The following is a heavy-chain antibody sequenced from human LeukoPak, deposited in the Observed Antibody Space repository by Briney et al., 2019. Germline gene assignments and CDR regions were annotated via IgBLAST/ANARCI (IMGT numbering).Heavy chain of an antibody. D-gene: IGHD3-16*01. J-gene: IGHJ4*02. CDR2: ISSSSSTI. V-gene: IGHV3-48*01. CDR1: GFTFSSYS. Sequence: GGSLRLSCAASGFTFSSYSMDWVRQAPGKGLEWVPYISSSSSTIYYADSVKGRFTISRDNAKNSLYLQMNSLRAEDTAVYYCARDRQGGHYFDYWGQGTLVTVSS. CDR3: ARDRQGGHYFDY.